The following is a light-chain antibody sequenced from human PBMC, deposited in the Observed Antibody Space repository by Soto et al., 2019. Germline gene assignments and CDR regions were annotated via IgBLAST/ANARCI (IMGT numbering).Light chain of an antibody. J-gene: IGKJ4*01. CDR3: KQYDDLPLT. CDR2: DAS. Sequence: IQMTQSPSSLSASSGDRVTSTCQSTQYISNYLNWYQQKPGKAPKLLIYDASNLQTGVPSRFSAYRSETDFTFTISSLQTEDIATYSCKQYDDLPLTFGGGTKVDIK. CDR1: QYISNY. V-gene: IGKV1-33*01.